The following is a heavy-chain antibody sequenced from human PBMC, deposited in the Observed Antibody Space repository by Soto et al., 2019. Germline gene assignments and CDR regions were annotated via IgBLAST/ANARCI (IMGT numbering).Heavy chain of an antibody. D-gene: IGHD3-16*01. CDR2: MNPDNGKT. J-gene: IGHJ5*02. V-gene: IGHV1-2*06. CDR1: GYTFTGYY. CDR3: AKDFGGLYNWFDP. Sequence: ASVKVSCKASGYTFTGYYMHWVRQAPGQGLEWLGRMNPDNGKTDYAQKFQGRLTMTRDTSISTVYMELSSLTSEDTAVYYCAKDFGGLYNWFDPWGQGTLVTSPQ.